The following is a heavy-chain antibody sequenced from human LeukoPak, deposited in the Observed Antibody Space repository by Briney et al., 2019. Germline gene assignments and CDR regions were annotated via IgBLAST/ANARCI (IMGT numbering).Heavy chain of an antibody. J-gene: IGHJ4*02. V-gene: IGHV1-18*01. CDR1: GYTFTSYG. CDR2: ISAYNGNT. CDR3: ARGFDYYDSSGHFDY. D-gene: IGHD3-22*01. Sequence: ASVKVSCKASGYTFTSYGISWVRQAPGQGLEWMGWISAYNGNTNYAQKLQGRVTTTTDTSTSTAYMELRSLRSDDTAVYYCARGFDYYDSSGHFDYWGQGTLVTVSS.